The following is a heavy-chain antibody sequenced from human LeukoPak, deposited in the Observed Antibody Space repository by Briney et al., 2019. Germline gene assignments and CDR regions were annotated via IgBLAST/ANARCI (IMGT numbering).Heavy chain of an antibody. CDR2: IRYDGSNK. J-gene: IGHJ4*02. V-gene: IGHV3-30*02. CDR1: GFTFSSYG. Sequence: GGSLRLSCAASGFTFSSYGVHWVRQAPGKGLEWVAFIRYDGSNKYYADSVKGRFTISRDNSKNTLYLQMNSLRAEDTAVYYCAKGHSSGWYLPVADYFDYWGQGTLVTVSS. CDR3: AKGHSSGWYLPVADYFDY. D-gene: IGHD6-19*01.